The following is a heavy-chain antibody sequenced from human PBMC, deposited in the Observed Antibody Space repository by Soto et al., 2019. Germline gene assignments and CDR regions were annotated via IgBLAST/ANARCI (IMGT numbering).Heavy chain of an antibody. CDR2: ISYDGSNK. CDR1: GFTFSTYG. CDR3: VKDMSYYGSGGQAFDY. V-gene: IGHV3-30*18. D-gene: IGHD3-10*01. Sequence: GGSLRLSCAASGFTFSTYGMHWVRQAPGKGLEWVAVISYDGSNKYYADSVKGRFTISRDNSKNTLFLQMNSLGAEDTAVYYCVKDMSYYGSGGQAFDYWGQGTLVTVSS. J-gene: IGHJ4*02.